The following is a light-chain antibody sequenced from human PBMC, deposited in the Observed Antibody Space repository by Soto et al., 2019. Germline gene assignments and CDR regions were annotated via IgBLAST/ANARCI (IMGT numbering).Light chain of an antibody. CDR3: QQYGSSPQT. J-gene: IGKJ1*01. CDR1: QSVRNNY. Sequence: DIVLTHSPGTLSLSPGERATLSCRASQSVRNNYLAWYQQKPGQAPRLLIYGTSSRATGIPDRFSGSGSGTDFALTISRLEPEDFAVYYCQQYGSSPQTFGQGTKV. CDR2: GTS. V-gene: IGKV3-20*01.